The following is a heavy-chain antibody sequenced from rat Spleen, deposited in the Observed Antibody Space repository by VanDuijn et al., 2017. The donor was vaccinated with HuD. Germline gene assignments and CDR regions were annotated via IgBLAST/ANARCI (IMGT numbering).Heavy chain of an antibody. J-gene: IGHJ4*01. CDR3: ASLMYTPDYLGVMDV. V-gene: IGHV5S10*01. CDR2: IIYDGSRT. D-gene: IGHD1-6*01. CDR1: GFTFSDYN. Sequence: EVQLVESGGGLVQPGRSLKLSCAASGFTFSDYNMAWVRQAPKKGLEWVATIIYDGSRTYYRDSVKGRFTISRDNAKSTLYLQMNSLRSEATATYYCASLMYTPDYLGVMDVWGQGASVTVSS.